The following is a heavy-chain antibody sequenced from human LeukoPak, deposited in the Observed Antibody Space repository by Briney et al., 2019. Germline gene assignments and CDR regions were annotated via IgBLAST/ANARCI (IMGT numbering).Heavy chain of an antibody. V-gene: IGHV3-23*01. CDR3: AKDVAPDSGWDLDY. D-gene: IGHD6-19*01. Sequence: GGSLRLSCAVSGLTFSTYSMTWVRQGPGKGLEWVSSIYNSGARIFYADSVKGRFTISRDNSKNMLYLQMNSLRVEDTAVYYCAKDVAPDSGWDLDYWGQGTLVTVSS. J-gene: IGHJ4*02. CDR2: IYNSGARI. CDR1: GLTFSTYS.